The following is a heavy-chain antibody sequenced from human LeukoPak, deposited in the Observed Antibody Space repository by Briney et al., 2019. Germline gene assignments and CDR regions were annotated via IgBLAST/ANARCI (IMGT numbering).Heavy chain of an antibody. CDR3: ARDAIAAPLLDYYYGMDV. J-gene: IGHJ6*02. Sequence: SETLSLTCTVSGGSISPYYWSWIRQPPGKGLEWIGYIHYSGSTYYNPSLKSRVTISVDTSKNQFSLKLSSVTAADTAVYYCARDAIAAPLLDYYYGMDVWGQGTTVTVSS. CDR2: IHYSGST. CDR1: GGSISPYY. D-gene: IGHD6-6*01. V-gene: IGHV4-59*12.